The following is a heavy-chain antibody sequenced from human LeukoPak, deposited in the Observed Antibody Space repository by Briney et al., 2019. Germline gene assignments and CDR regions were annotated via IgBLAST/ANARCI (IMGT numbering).Heavy chain of an antibody. J-gene: IGHJ4*02. D-gene: IGHD2-2*01. CDR1: GGSFSGYH. Sequence: SETLSLTCAVYGGSFSGYHWSWIRQPPGKGLEWIGEINHSGSTNYNPSLKSRVTISVDTSKNQFSLKLSSVTAADTAVYYCARAGAFSPRGYCSSTSCYAFDYWGQGTLVTVSS. CDR2: INHSGST. CDR3: ARAGAFSPRGYCSSTSCYAFDY. V-gene: IGHV4-34*01.